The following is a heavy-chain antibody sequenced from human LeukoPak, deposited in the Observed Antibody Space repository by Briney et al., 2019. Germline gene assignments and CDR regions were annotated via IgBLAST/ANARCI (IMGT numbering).Heavy chain of an antibody. CDR1: GFTFTAYP. V-gene: IGHV3-23*01. J-gene: IGHJ3*01. Sequence: GGSLRLSCTASGFTFTAYPIMWVRRAPGKGLEWVSAISSGGDITYYVDSVKGRFTISRDNSKNTLYLQMNSLRAEDTAVYYCVKDQGVWGQGTLVTVSS. CDR3: VKDQGV. CDR2: ISSGGDIT.